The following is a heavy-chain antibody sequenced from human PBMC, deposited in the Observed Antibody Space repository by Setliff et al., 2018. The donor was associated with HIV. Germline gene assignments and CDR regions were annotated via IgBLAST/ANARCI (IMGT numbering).Heavy chain of an antibody. CDR3: VRHVDSDASGHPDWFDP. V-gene: IGHV4-39*01. D-gene: IGHD3-22*01. J-gene: IGHJ5*02. Sequence: SETLSLTCTVSGGSVNSRNYFWGWIRQPPGKGLEWIGTLYYSGEIRYNPSLKSRVTISVDTSKNQFSLNLNSVTAADTAVYYCVRHVDSDASGHPDWFDPWGQGTLVTVSS. CDR2: LYYSGEI. CDR1: GGSVNSRNYF.